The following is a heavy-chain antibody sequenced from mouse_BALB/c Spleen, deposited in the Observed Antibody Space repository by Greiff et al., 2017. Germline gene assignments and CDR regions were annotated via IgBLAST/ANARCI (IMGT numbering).Heavy chain of an antibody. CDR3: ARQDYYGSSYFDY. V-gene: IGHV5-9-3*01. Sequence: DVKLQESGGGLVKPGGSLKLSCAASGFTFSSYAMSWVRQTPEKRLEWVATISSGGSYTYYPDSVKGRFTISRDNAKNTLYLQMSSLRSEDTAMYYCARQDYYGSSYFDYWGQGTTLTVSS. D-gene: IGHD1-1*01. J-gene: IGHJ2*01. CDR2: ISSGGSYT. CDR1: GFTFSSYA.